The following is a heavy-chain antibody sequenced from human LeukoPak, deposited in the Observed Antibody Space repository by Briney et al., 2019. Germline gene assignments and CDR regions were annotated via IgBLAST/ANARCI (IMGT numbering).Heavy chain of an antibody. CDR1: GFTFSSYV. CDR3: AKDVYYYDSSGYYYGICDY. V-gene: IGHV3-30*18. CDR2: ISYDGSNK. Sequence: GGSLRLSCAASGFTFSSYVMPWVRQAPGKGLEWVAVISYDGSNKYYADSVKGRFTISRDNSKNTLYLQMNSLRAEDTAVYYCAKDVYYYDSSGYYYGICDYWGQGTLVTVSS. J-gene: IGHJ4*02. D-gene: IGHD3-22*01.